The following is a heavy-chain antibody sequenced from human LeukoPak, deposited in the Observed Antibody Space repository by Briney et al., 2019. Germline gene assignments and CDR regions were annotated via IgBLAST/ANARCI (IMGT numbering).Heavy chain of an antibody. J-gene: IGHJ4*02. CDR2: ISGSGDST. V-gene: IGHV3-23*01. CDR3: ASRDYFDY. Sequence: GGSLRLSCAASGFTFSTYAMSWVRQAPGKGLEWVSGISGSGDSTYYADSVKGRFTISRDNPKKTLYLLMNSLRAEDTAVYYCASRDYFDYWGQGTLVTVSS. CDR1: GFTFSTYA.